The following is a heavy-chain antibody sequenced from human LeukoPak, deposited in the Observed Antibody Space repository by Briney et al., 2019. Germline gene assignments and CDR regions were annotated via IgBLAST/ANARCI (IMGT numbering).Heavy chain of an antibody. CDR2: IKSKTDGGTT. D-gene: IGHD3-3*01. CDR1: GFTFSNAW. CDR3: TTDLLPKTVLGVAFVQDAFDF. J-gene: IGHJ3*01. Sequence: GGSLRLSCAASGFTFSNAWMSWVRQAPGKGLEWVGRIKSKTDGGTTDYAAPVKGRFTISRDDSKNTLYLQMNSLRTGDTAVYYCTTDLLPKTVLGVAFVQDAFDFWGQGTMVTVSS. V-gene: IGHV3-15*01.